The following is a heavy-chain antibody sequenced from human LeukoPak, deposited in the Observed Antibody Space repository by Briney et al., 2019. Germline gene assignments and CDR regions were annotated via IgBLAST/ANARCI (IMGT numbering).Heavy chain of an antibody. Sequence: PGGFLRLSCAASGFTFSHYWMSWVRQAPGKGLEWVSYISGSDNTIYYADSVKGRFTISRDNAKNSLYLQMNSLRAEDTAVYYCARRNAYCSTTSCSRASYYYYGMDVWGQGTTVTVSS. V-gene: IGHV3-11*01. CDR3: ARRNAYCSTTSCSRASYYYYGMDV. CDR1: GFTFSHYW. CDR2: ISGSDNTI. D-gene: IGHD2-2*01. J-gene: IGHJ6*02.